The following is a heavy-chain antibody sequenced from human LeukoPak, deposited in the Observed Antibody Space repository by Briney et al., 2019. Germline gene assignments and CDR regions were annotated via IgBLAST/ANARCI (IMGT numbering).Heavy chain of an antibody. CDR3: ARVDSSGYSDDAFDI. Sequence: GASVTVSCKASGYTFTSYDINWVRQATGQGLEWMGWMNPNSGNTGYAQKFQGRVTMTRDTSISTAYMELSRLRSDDTAVYYCARVDSSGYSDDAFDIWGQGTMVTVSS. D-gene: IGHD3-22*01. CDR2: MNPNSGNT. V-gene: IGHV1-8*01. CDR1: GYTFTSYD. J-gene: IGHJ3*02.